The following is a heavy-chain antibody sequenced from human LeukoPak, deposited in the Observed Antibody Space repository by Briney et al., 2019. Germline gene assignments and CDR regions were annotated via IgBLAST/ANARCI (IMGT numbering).Heavy chain of an antibody. Sequence: GGSLRLSCAASGFSFSEYAMHWVRQAPGKGLEWVSAISGSGGSTYYADSVKGRFTISRDNSKNTLYPQMNSLRAEDTAVYYCAKEDGITVAAHRRAFDYWGQGTLVTVSS. D-gene: IGHD6-19*01. J-gene: IGHJ4*02. CDR1: GFSFSEYA. CDR3: AKEDGITVAAHRRAFDY. V-gene: IGHV3-23*01. CDR2: ISGSGGST.